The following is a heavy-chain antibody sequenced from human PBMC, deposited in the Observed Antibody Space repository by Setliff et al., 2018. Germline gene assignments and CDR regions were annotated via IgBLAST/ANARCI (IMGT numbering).Heavy chain of an antibody. CDR1: GGSISGFY. D-gene: IGHD6-13*01. J-gene: IGHJ4*02. CDR2: IYSGTST. CDR3: AREAGYSSSWHFNL. V-gene: IGHV4-4*08. Sequence: PETLSLTCTVSGGSISGFYWSWIRQPPGGGLEWIGYIYSGTSTNINPSLKSRVAISADTSKNLFSLKLTSMTASDTAMYYCAREAGYSSSWHFNLWGPGTLVTVSS.